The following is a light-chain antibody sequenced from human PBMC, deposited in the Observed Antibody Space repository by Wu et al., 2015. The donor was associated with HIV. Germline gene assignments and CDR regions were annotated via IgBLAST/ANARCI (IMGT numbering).Light chain of an antibody. J-gene: IGKJ4*01. Sequence: DIQLTQSPSFLSASVGDRVTITCRASQGISSDLAWYQQKPGKAPKLLIFAASTLQSGVPSRFSGSGSGTEFTLTISSLQPEDFATYYCQQLNNYPQPLTFGGGTKGGDQT. CDR2: AAS. CDR3: QQLNNYPQPLT. CDR1: QGISSD. V-gene: IGKV1-9*01.